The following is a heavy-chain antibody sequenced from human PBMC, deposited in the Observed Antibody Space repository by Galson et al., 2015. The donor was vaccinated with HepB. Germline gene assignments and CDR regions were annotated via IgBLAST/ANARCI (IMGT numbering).Heavy chain of an antibody. CDR3: ARELYDSSGHFDY. CDR1: GFTFSSYA. Sequence: SLRLSCAASGFTFSSYAMHWVRQAPGKGLEWVAVISYDGSNKYYADSVKGRFTISRDNSKNTLYLQMNSLRAEDTAVYYCARELYDSSGHFDYWGQGTLVTVSS. J-gene: IGHJ4*02. CDR2: ISYDGSNK. D-gene: IGHD3-22*01. V-gene: IGHV3-30-3*01.